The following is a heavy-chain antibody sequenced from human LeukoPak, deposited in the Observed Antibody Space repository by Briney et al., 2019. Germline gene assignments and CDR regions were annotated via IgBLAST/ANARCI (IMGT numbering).Heavy chain of an antibody. J-gene: IGHJ6*01. V-gene: IGHV2-5*02. CDR2: RYWDDDK. D-gene: IGHD2-15*01. CDR3: THAHCSGGSCYY. Sequence: ESGPTLLNPTQMLTLTCTFSGISFSNRGVGGGWVCQASGKALEGHALRYWDDDKCYCPSLKRRLPSTQDTKKNQVVTTVTNMDPVETATYYCTHAHCSGGSCYY. CDR1: GISFSNRGVG.